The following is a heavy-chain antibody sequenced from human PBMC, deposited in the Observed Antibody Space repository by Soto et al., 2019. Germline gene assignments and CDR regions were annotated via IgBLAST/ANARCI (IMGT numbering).Heavy chain of an antibody. J-gene: IGHJ4*02. D-gene: IGHD6-19*01. CDR1: GFTFSSYA. CDR2: ISGSGGST. CDR3: AKLPAIWSSGWSDYFDY. V-gene: IGHV3-23*01. Sequence: GGSLRLSCAASGFTFSSYAMSWVRQAPGKGLEWVSAISGSGGSTYYADSVKGRFTISRDNSKNTLYLQMNSLRAEDTAVYYCAKLPAIWSSGWSDYFDYWGQGTLVTVSS.